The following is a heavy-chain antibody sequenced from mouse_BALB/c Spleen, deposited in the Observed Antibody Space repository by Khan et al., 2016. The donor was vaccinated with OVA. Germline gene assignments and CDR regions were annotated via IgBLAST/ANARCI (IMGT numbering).Heavy chain of an antibody. Sequence: QVQLQQPGAELVNPWASVNLSCKASGYSLTSYWMHWVKQRPGQGIEWIGEINPSNGRTNYHEKLKSKATLTVDKSSTTSYMQLSSPASEDSAVYYFASLLITFDYWGQGTTLTVSS. CDR2: INPSNGRT. CDR3: ASLLITFDY. J-gene: IGHJ2*01. CDR1: GYSLTSYW. V-gene: IGHV1S81*02. D-gene: IGHD2-1*01.